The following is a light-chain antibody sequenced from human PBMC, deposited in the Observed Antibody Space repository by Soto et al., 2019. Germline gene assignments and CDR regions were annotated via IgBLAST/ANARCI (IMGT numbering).Light chain of an antibody. J-gene: IGLJ2*01. V-gene: IGLV2-14*01. Sequence: QSALTQPASVSGSPGQSITISCTGTSSDVGGYNYVSWYQQHPGKAPKLMIYDVSNRPSGVSNRFSGSKSGTTASLTISGLQAEDEAEYYCNSYTSSSTLVFGGGTKLTVL. CDR2: DVS. CDR1: SSDVGGYNY. CDR3: NSYTSSSTLV.